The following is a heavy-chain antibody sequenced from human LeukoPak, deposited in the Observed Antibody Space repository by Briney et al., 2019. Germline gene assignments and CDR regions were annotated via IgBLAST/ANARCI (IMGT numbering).Heavy chain of an antibody. Sequence: SETLSLTCTVSGGSISSYYWSWIRQPPGKGLEWIGRIYTSGSTNYNPSLKSRVTISVDTSKNQFSLKLSSVTAADTAVYYCARVRGGYGGNSWLDYWGQGTLVTVSS. CDR2: IYTSGST. CDR3: ARVRGGYGGNSWLDY. D-gene: IGHD4-23*01. J-gene: IGHJ4*02. V-gene: IGHV4-4*08. CDR1: GGSISSYY.